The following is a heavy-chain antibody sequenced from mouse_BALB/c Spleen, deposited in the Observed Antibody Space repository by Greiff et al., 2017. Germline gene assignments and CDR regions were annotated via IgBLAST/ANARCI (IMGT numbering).Heavy chain of an antibody. V-gene: IGHV5-17*02. CDR1: GFTFSSFG. CDR3: ARGRGPHYYAMDY. Sequence: EVKVVESGGGLVQPGGSRKLSCAASGFTFSSFGMHWVRQAPEKGLEWVAYISSGSSTIYYADTVKGRFTISRDNPKNTLFLQMTSLRSEDTAMYYCARGRGPHYYAMDYWGQGTSVTVSS. CDR2: ISSGSSTI. J-gene: IGHJ4*01.